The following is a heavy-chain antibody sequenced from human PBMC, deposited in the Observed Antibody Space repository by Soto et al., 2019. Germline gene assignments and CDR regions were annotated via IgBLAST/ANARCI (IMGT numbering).Heavy chain of an antibody. J-gene: IGHJ4*02. Sequence: GGSLRLSCAASGFTFSSYWMSWVRQAPWKGLEWVANIKQDGSEKYYVDSVKGRFTISRDNAKNSLYLQMNSLRAEDTAVYYCAREPFKAFGGVIDAFDYWGQGTLVTVSS. V-gene: IGHV3-7*03. D-gene: IGHD3-16*02. CDR2: IKQDGSEK. CDR3: AREPFKAFGGVIDAFDY. CDR1: GFTFSSYW.